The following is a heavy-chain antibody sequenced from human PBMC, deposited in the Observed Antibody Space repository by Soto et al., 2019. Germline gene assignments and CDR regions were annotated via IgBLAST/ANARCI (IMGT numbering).Heavy chain of an antibody. Sequence: SETLSLTCTVSGGSISSGDYYWSWIRQPPGKGLEWIGYIYYSGSTYYNPSLKSRVTISVDTSKNQFSLKLSSVTAADTAVYYCARVAVGGGSNILVYWGQGTRVTV. D-gene: IGHD3-16*01. CDR3: ARVAVGGGSNILVY. V-gene: IGHV4-30-4*01. CDR2: IYYSGST. J-gene: IGHJ4*02. CDR1: GGSISSGDYY.